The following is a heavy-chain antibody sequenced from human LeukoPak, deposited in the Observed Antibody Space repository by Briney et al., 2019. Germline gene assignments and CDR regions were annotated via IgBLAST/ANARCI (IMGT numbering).Heavy chain of an antibody. CDR2: IYVTGN. Sequence: PSETLSLTCTVSGGSIGTYYWSWVRQSPGKGLEWIGYIYVTGNRYNPYLQSRVTISVDTSRNQFFLKMSSVTAADTAMYYCARDRIMAAAGLQDAMDVWGKGTTVTVSS. CDR3: ARDRIMAAAGLQDAMDV. J-gene: IGHJ6*03. D-gene: IGHD6-13*01. V-gene: IGHV4-59*12. CDR1: GGSIGTYY.